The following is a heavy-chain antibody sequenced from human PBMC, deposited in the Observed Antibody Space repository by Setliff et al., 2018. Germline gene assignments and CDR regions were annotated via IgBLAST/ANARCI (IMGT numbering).Heavy chain of an antibody. CDR2: IHPDDSDT. CDR3: ARALASAGTVYFDY. D-gene: IGHD6-13*01. V-gene: IGHV5-51*01. Sequence: GESLKISCKVSGYTFTSYWIGWVRQAPGEGLEWMGVIHPDDSDTRYSPSFQGQVTISADKSISTAYLQWSSLKASDTAMYYCARALASAGTVYFDYWGQGTLVTVSS. CDR1: GYTFTSYW. J-gene: IGHJ4*02.